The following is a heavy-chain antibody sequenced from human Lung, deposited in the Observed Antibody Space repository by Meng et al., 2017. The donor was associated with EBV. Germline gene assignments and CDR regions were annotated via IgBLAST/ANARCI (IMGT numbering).Heavy chain of an antibody. CDR2: MNTKTGNP. CDR3: ARDDNGAPDY. CDR1: GSHFTRLA. V-gene: IGHV7-4-1*02. D-gene: IGHD1-14*01. J-gene: IGHJ4*02. Sequence: VHVGQSGSEWKKPGASVKGSCKASGSHFTRLAINWVRQAPGQGLEWMGWMNTKTGNPTYAQGFTGRFVFSLDTSVSTAYLQISSLKAEDTAMYYCARDDNGAPDYWGQGTLVTVSS.